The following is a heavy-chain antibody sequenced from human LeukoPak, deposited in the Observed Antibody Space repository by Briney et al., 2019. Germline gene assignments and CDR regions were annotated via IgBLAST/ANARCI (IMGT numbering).Heavy chain of an antibody. CDR1: GASISSYN. CDR3: AWCIGDDRPVD. CDR2: IYTSGST. J-gene: IGHJ1*01. D-gene: IGHD4-17*01. V-gene: IGHV4-4*07. Sequence: SETLSLTCSFSGASISSYNWAWIRQPAGKGPEWVGHIYTSGSTNYNPSLKSRVTMSVDTSKNQLSLKLTSVTAADTAVYYCAWCIGDDRPVDWGQGTLVTVSS.